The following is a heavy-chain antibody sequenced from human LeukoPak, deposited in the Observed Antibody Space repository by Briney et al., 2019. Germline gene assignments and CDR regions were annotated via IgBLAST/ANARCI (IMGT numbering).Heavy chain of an antibody. D-gene: IGHD5-18*01. CDR1: GGSLSSYY. CDR3: AGGLRGYSYGN. Sequence: SETLSLSCTVSGGSLSSYYWSWIRQLPGKGLEWSGYIYYRVGTNYNPSPTSRVTTSVDTSKTQFSLKLRSVTGEHTAGYFFAGGLRGYSYGNWGQGTLVTVSS. CDR2: IYYRVGT. V-gene: IGHV4-59*01. J-gene: IGHJ4*02.